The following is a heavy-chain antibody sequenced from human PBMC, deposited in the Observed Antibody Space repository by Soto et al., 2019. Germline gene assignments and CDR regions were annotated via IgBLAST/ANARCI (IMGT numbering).Heavy chain of an antibody. CDR1: GFTFSNYN. V-gene: IGHV3-48*02. CDR2: IRSDSSGI. J-gene: IGHJ4*02. CDR3: ARDMNWSSDY. Sequence: EVQLVESGGGLVQPGGSLRLSCAASGFTFSNYNMYWIRQAPGKGLEWVSCIRSDSSGIFYADSVRGRFTMSRDNAKNSLYFRMNSLTDEDMAVFFGARDMNWSSDYWGQGILVAVSS.